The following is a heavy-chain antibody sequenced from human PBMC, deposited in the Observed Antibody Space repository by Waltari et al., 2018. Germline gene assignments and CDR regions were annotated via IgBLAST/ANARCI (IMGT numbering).Heavy chain of an antibody. CDR2: KKRWKRK. D-gene: IGHD2-21*01. J-gene: IGHJ4*02. Sequence: EVQLVESGGGLVQPGGSLRLYCEAFGFTFSDFWMPWVREAPGKGLEWGAKKKKRWKRKILCGRFEGPIHRLQRQRQKLTIFANEQPESRGHGYIYYCARDRGYCGGDCYKNLDSWGQGTLVAVSS. CDR1: GFTFSDFW. V-gene: IGHV3-7*01. CDR3: ARDRGYCGGDCYKNLDS.